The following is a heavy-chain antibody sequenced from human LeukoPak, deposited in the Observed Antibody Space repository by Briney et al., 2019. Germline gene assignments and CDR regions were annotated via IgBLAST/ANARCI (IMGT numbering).Heavy chain of an antibody. CDR2: INPDSGGT. J-gene: IGHJ5*02. V-gene: IGHV1-2*02. CDR3: AREWDYGGNSADSTGWFDP. D-gene: IGHD4-23*01. CDR1: GYTFTGYY. Sequence: ASVKVSCKASGYTFTGYYMHWVRQAPGQGLEWMGWINPDSGGTNYAQKFQGRVTMTRDMSTSTVYMELSSLRSEDTAVYYCAREWDYGGNSADSTGWFDPWGQGTLVTVSS.